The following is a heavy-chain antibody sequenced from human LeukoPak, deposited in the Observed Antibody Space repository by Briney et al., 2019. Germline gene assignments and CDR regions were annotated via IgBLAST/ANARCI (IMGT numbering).Heavy chain of an antibody. D-gene: IGHD3-10*01. CDR3: AKDTVWFGESFDY. V-gene: IGHV3-48*03. CDR1: GFTFSSYE. CDR2: ISSSGSTI. Sequence: GGSLRLSCAASGFTFSSYEMNWVRQAPGKGLEWVSYISSSGSTIYYADSVKGRFTISRDNSKNTLYLQMNSLRAEDTAVYYCAKDTVWFGESFDYWGQGTLVTVSS. J-gene: IGHJ4*02.